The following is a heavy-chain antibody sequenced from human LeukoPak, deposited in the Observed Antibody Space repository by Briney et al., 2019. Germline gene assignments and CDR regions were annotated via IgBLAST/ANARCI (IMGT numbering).Heavy chain of an antibody. CDR3: AKPTRGSGGSYLIDY. V-gene: IGHV3-7*01. CDR2: IKEDGSEQ. Sequence: PGGSLRLSCAASAFTFSSYWMSWVRQAPGKGLEWVANIKEDGSEQYYVDSLKGRFTISRDNAKNSLYLQMNSLRAEDTAVYYCAKPTRGSGGSYLIDYWGQGTLVTVSS. D-gene: IGHD1-26*01. CDR1: AFTFSSYW. J-gene: IGHJ4*02.